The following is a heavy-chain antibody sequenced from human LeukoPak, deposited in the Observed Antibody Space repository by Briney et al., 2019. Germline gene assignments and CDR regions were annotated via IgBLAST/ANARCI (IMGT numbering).Heavy chain of an antibody. Sequence: GASVKVSCKASGYTFTGYYMHWVRQAPGQGLEWMGWINPNHGDTNYAQKFQDRVTMTRDTSISTAYMELSRLRSDDTAVYYCARVPYYYDSSGYYSYAFDIWGQGTMVTVSS. CDR2: INPNHGDT. J-gene: IGHJ3*02. CDR3: ARVPYYYDSSGYYSYAFDI. D-gene: IGHD3-22*01. V-gene: IGHV1-2*02. CDR1: GYTFTGYY.